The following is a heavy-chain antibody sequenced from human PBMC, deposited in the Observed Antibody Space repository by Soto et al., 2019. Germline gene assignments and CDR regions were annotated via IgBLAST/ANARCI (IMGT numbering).Heavy chain of an antibody. CDR1: RYAFTSYS. V-gene: IGHV1-46*01. J-gene: IGHJ4*02. CDR2: INPSDGST. Sequence: GASVKVSCKASRYAFTSYSIHWVRQAPGPGLEWMGMINPSDGSTTYAQKFQGRVTMTRDTSTSTVYMELSSLRSEDTAVYYCARDRYYYDSSGYYPYWGQGTLVTVSS. D-gene: IGHD3-22*01. CDR3: ARDRYYYDSSGYYPY.